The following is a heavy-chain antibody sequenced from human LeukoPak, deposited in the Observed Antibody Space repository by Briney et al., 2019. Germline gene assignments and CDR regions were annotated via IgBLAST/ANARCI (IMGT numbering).Heavy chain of an antibody. Sequence: PGGSLRLSCAASGFTFSSYAMSWVRQAPGKGLEWVSAISGSGGSTYYADSVKGRFTISRDNAKNSLYLQMNSLRAEDTAVYYCARSLVVVVAATLDYFDYWGQGTLVTVSS. D-gene: IGHD2-15*01. CDR2: ISGSGGST. V-gene: IGHV3-23*01. CDR1: GFTFSSYA. CDR3: ARSLVVVVAATLDYFDY. J-gene: IGHJ4*02.